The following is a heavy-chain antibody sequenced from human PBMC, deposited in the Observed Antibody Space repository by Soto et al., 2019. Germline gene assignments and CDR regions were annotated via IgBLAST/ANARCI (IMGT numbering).Heavy chain of an antibody. J-gene: IGHJ4*02. CDR1: GYIFINYY. V-gene: IGHV1-46*01. Sequence: ASVKVSCKASGYIFINYYMHWVRQAPGQGLEWMAKVNPSGGSTNYAQKFQGRITITRDRSTSTVFMDLSGLRSQDTAVYFCARGNNYFSRNYAKIDYWGQGTLVTVSS. CDR3: ARGNNYFSRNYAKIDY. D-gene: IGHD3-10*01. CDR2: VNPSGGST.